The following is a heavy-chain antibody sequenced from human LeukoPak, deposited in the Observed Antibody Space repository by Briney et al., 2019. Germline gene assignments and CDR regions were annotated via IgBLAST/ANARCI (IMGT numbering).Heavy chain of an antibody. CDR2: IYHSGSN. CDR1: GYSISSGYY. Sequence: SETLSLTCAVSGYSISSGYYWGWIRQPPGKGLEWIGSIYHSGSNYYNPSLKSRVTISVDTSKNQFSLKLSSVTAADTAVYYCASGSYYFDYWGQGTLVTVSS. J-gene: IGHJ4*02. D-gene: IGHD1-26*01. V-gene: IGHV4-38-2*01. CDR3: ASGSYYFDY.